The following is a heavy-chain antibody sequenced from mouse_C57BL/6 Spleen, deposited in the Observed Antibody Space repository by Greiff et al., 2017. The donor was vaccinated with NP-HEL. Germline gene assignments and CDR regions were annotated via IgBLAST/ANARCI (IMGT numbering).Heavy chain of an antibody. CDR1: GYAFSSYW. J-gene: IGHJ4*01. D-gene: IGHD1-1*01. CDR2: IYPGDGDT. CDR3: ARPLSYGSSGGAMDY. V-gene: IGHV1-80*01. Sequence: QVQLQQSGAELVKPGASVKISCKASGYAFSSYWMNWVKQRPGKGLEWIGQIYPGDGDTNYNGKFKGKATLTADKSSSTAYMQLSSLTSEDSAVYFCARPLSYGSSGGAMDYWGQGTSVTVSS.